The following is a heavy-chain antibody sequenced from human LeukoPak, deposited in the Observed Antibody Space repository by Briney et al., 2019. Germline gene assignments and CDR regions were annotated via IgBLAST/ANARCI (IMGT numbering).Heavy chain of an antibody. D-gene: IGHD3-10*01. V-gene: IGHV3-53*01. Sequence: GGSLRLSCAASGFTVSSDYMAWVRQAPGKGLDWVAIIYSGGKTYYADSVKGRFTISRDNSKNILYLQMNNLRAEDTAVYYCARDAYRYENDGFFDNWGQGTLVTVSS. CDR3: ARDAYRYENDGFFDN. CDR1: GFTVSSDY. J-gene: IGHJ4*02. CDR2: IYSGGKT.